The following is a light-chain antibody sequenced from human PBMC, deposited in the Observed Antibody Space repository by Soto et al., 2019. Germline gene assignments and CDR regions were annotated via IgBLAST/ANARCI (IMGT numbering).Light chain of an antibody. Sequence: QSVLTQPPSVSGAPGQRVTISCTGSSSNIGANYDVHWYQQRPGTAPKLLIFANSNRPSGVPDRFSGSQSGTSASLVITGLQAEDEGDYYCQPYDSTLSARYVFGTGTKLTVL. V-gene: IGLV1-40*01. CDR3: QPYDSTLSARYV. CDR2: ANS. CDR1: SSNIGANYD. J-gene: IGLJ1*01.